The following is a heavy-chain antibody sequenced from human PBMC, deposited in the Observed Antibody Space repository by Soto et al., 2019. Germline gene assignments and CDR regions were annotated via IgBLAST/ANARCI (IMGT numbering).Heavy chain of an antibody. D-gene: IGHD2-2*01. CDR1: GFTLSSCG. CDR2: LYHDGAND. CDR3: ARGAYHVLSKHGMDV. J-gene: IGHJ6*02. V-gene: IGHV3-30*03. Sequence: QVQLVESGGGVVQPGRSLRLSCAASGFTLSSCGMHWVRQAPGKGLEWVALLYHDGANDYYADSVKGRFTISRDNSKNTLYLQMDSLRGDDTAVYYCARGAYHVLSKHGMDVWGQGTTVTVSS.